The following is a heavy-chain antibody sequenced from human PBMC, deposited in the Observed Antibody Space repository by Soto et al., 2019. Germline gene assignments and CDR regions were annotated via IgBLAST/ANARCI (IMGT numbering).Heavy chain of an antibody. J-gene: IGHJ3*02. CDR2: ISYDGTNK. CDR1: GFTFSSYA. Sequence: QVQLVESGGGVVQPGRSLRLSCAASGFTFSSYAIHWVRQAPGKGLEWVAVISYDGTNKYYADSVKGRFTISRDNSRTTLSLQMNRLRAEDTAVYYCARDSVPPPTYSGNFGDALDIWGQGTMVTVSS. CDR3: ARDSVPPPTYSGNFGDALDI. D-gene: IGHD2-21*02. V-gene: IGHV3-30-3*01.